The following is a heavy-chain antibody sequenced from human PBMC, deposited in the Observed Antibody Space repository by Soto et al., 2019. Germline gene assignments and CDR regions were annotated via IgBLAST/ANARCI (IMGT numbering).Heavy chain of an antibody. J-gene: IGHJ3*02. CDR3: ARGYDSSGYYSGDAFDI. CDR1: GFTFSSYE. CDR2: ISSSGSTI. Sequence: GSLRLSCAASGFTFSSYEMNWVRQAPGKGLEWVSYISSSGSTIYYADFVKGRFTISRDNAKNSLYLQMNSLRAEDTAVYYCARGYDSSGYYSGDAFDIWGQGTMVTVSS. D-gene: IGHD3-22*01. V-gene: IGHV3-48*03.